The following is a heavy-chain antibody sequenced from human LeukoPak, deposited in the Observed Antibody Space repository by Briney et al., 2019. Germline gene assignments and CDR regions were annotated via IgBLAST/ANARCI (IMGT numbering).Heavy chain of an antibody. CDR3: AIQWGSGGYDY. CDR2: VYPGDSDI. CDR1: GYTFTSYW. Sequence: KPGESLKISCKGSGYTFTSYWIAWVRQMPGKGLEWMGIVYPGDSDIRYSPSFQGQVTISADKSITTAYLQWSSLKASDTAMYYCAIQWGSGGYDYWGQGTLVTVSS. V-gene: IGHV5-51*03. D-gene: IGHD1-26*01. J-gene: IGHJ4*02.